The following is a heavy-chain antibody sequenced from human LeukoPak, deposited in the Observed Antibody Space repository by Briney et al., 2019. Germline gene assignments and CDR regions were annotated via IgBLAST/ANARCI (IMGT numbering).Heavy chain of an antibody. V-gene: IGHV4-59*08. J-gene: IGHJ4*02. CDR3: ARVREDYYDSSPGMGYFDY. Sequence: SETLSLTCTVSGGSISSYYWSWIRQPPGKGLEWIGYIYYSGSTNYNPSLKSRVTISVDTSKNQFSLKLSSVTAADTAVYYCARVREDYYDSSPGMGYFDYWGQGTLVTVSS. D-gene: IGHD3-22*01. CDR2: IYYSGST. CDR1: GGSISSYY.